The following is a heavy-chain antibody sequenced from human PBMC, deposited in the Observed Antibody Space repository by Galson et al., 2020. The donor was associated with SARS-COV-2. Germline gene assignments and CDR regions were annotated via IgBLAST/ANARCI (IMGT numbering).Heavy chain of an antibody. V-gene: IGHV4-59*01. CDR3: ARWFDY. CDR2: TYYSAIT. J-gene: IGHJ4*02. Sequence: ASETLSLPCTVSGGSISSYYWSWIRQPPGKGLEWIGSTYYSAITNYNPPPKSPVTISVDTSKTQFSLKLSSGTAAGTAVYYCARWFDYWGQGTLVTVSS. CDR1: GGSISSYY.